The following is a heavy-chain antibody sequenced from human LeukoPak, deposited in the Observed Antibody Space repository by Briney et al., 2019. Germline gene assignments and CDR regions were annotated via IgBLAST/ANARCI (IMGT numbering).Heavy chain of an antibody. CDR1: GYTFTSYA. V-gene: IGHV7-4-1*02. D-gene: IGHD3-22*01. CDR3: ASSSGYYYGDLDY. Sequence: ASVKVSCKASGYTFTSYAMNWVRQAPGQGVEGMGWINTNTGTPTYAQGFTGRFVFSLDTSFSTAYLQISRLKAEDTAVYYCASSSGYYYGDLDYWGQGTLVTVPS. J-gene: IGHJ4*02. CDR2: INTNTGTP.